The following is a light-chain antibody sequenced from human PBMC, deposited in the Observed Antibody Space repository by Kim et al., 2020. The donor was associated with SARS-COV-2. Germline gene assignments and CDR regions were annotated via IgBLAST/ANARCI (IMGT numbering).Light chain of an antibody. CDR1: KLGDKY. V-gene: IGLV3-1*01. CDR3: QAWDSTWV. J-gene: IGLJ3*02. CDR2: QDS. Sequence: SYELTQPPSVSVSPGQTASITCSGDKLGDKYACWYQQKPGQSPVLVIYQDSKRPSGIPERFSGSNSGNTATLTISGTQAMVEADYYCQAWDSTWVFGGGT.